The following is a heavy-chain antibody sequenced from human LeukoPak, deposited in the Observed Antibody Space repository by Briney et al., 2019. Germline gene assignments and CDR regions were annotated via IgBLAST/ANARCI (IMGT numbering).Heavy chain of an antibody. CDR2: VYFGDSEDSDI. CDR3: ARLSGGYRFGRGWHTADF. D-gene: IGHD5-18*01. J-gene: IGHJ4*02. CDR1: AYTFTTDW. V-gene: IGHV5-51*01. Sequence: GESLKISCKGSAYTFTTDWIGWVRQMPGRGLEWMGIVYFGDSEDSDIRYSPSFQGQVTISADKSISTAYLQWSSLKASDTAMYYCARLSGGYRFGRGWHTADFWGQGTQVTVSS.